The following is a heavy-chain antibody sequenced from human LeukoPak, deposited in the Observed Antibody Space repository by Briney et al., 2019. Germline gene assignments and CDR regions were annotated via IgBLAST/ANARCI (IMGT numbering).Heavy chain of an antibody. CDR2: ISGSGGST. D-gene: IGHD6-13*01. J-gene: IGHJ4*02. V-gene: IGHV3-23*01. CDR3: AKDHRPGIAAAGTGGFDY. CDR1: RFTFSSYA. Sequence: GGSLRLSCAASRFTFSSYAMSWVRQAPGKRLEWVSAISGSGGSTYYADSVKGRFTISRDNSKNTLYLQMNSLRAEDTAVYYCAKDHRPGIAAAGTGGFDYWGQGTLVTVSS.